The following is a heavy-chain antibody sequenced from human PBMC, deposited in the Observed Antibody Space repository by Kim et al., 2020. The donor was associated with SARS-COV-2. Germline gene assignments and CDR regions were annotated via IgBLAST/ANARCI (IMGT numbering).Heavy chain of an antibody. CDR3: ARCSSSTDAFDI. D-gene: IGHD6-6*01. J-gene: IGHJ3*02. Sequence: SETLSLTCTVSGGSISSSSYYWGWIRQPPGKGLEWIGSIYYSGSTYYNPSLKSRVTISVDTSKNQFSLKLSSVTAADTAVYYCARCSSSTDAFDIWGQGTMVTVSS. CDR1: GGSISSSSYY. V-gene: IGHV4-39*01. CDR2: IYYSGST.